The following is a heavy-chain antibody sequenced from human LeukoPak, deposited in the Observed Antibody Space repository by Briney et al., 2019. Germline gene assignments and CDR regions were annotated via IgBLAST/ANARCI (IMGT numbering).Heavy chain of an antibody. D-gene: IGHD5-18*01. CDR2: IYYSGDT. CDR1: GGSISSGDYY. J-gene: IGHJ4*02. V-gene: IGHV4-31*02. CDR3: ARAPRDTNSWYYCDY. Sequence: SETLSLTCTVSGGSISSGDYYWSWIRQHPGKGLEWIGYIYYSGDTYYNPSLKSRVTISVDTSKNQFSLKLSSVTAADTAVYYCARAPRDTNSWYYCDYWGQGTLVSVSS.